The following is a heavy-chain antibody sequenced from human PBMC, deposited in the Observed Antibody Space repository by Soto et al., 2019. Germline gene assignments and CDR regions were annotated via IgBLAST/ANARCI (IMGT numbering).Heavy chain of an antibody. V-gene: IGHV3-23*01. J-gene: IGHJ4*02. D-gene: IGHD5-18*01. CDR2: ISGSGGST. Sequence: GGSLRLSCAASGFTFSSYAMSWVRQAPGKGLEWVSAISGSGGSTYYADSVKGRFTISRDNAKNSLYLQMNSLRAEDTAVYYCARGGTAMVPSCYYWGQGTLVTVSS. CDR1: GFTFSSYA. CDR3: ARGGTAMVPSCYY.